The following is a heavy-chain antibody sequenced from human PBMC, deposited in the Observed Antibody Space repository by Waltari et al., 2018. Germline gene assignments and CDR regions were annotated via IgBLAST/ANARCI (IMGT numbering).Heavy chain of an antibody. CDR1: GGTFSSYA. CDR2: IIPIFGTA. J-gene: IGHJ3*02. V-gene: IGHV1-69*12. D-gene: IGHD3-22*01. CDR3: ARAAYYYDSSGYYYGAFDI. Sequence: QVQLVQSGAEVKKPGSSVKVSCKASGGTFSSYAISWVRQAPGQGLEWMGGIIPIFGTANYAQKFQGRVTITADESTSTAYMELSSLRSEDTAVYYCARAAYYYDSSGYYYGAFDIWGQGTMVTVSS.